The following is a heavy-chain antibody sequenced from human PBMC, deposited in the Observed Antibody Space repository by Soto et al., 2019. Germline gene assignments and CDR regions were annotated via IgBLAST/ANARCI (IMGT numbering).Heavy chain of an antibody. Sequence: QVQLQESGTGLVTPSGTLSLTCAVSGGSISSSNWWSWVRQPPGKGLEWIGEIYLSGSTNYNPSPTSRLTFSVYKSKNQFFLKLCPVTAADTAVYYCARGIGEYQLLSRWSAPWGQGTLGTVSS. CDR2: IYLSGST. D-gene: IGHD2-2*01. CDR1: GGSISSSNW. CDR3: ARGIGEYQLLSRWSAP. J-gene: IGHJ5*02. V-gene: IGHV4-4*02.